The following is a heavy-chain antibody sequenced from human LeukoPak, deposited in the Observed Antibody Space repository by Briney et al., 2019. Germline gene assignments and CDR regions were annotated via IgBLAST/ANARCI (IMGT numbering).Heavy chain of an antibody. Sequence: PGGSLRLSCAASGFAFGNFAMHWVRQAPGKGLEWVALISYDGNRQFYADSVKGRFTISRDNSKNTLFLQMNSLRAEDTAVYFCASDADWFESIQYYFDNWGQGTLVTVSS. D-gene: IGHD3-10*01. CDR1: GFAFGNFA. CDR2: ISYDGNRQ. J-gene: IGHJ4*02. CDR3: ASDADWFESIQYYFDN. V-gene: IGHV3-30*04.